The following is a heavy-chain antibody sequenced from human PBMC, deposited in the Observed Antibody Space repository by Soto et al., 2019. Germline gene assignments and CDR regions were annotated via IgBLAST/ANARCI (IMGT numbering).Heavy chain of an antibody. CDR2: IRGFSPYT. V-gene: IGHV3-21*01. Sequence: EVQLVESGGGLVKPGGSLRLSCISSGFTFRTYTMNWVRQAPGKGLEWVSGIRGFSPYTFYAESVKGRFTISRDNAKNSLYLQMNRLRAEDTAVYYCARDRGYDAHDYYYNAMDVWGQGTTVTLSS. CDR1: GFTFRTYT. D-gene: IGHD2-15*01. J-gene: IGHJ6*02. CDR3: ARDRGYDAHDYYYNAMDV.